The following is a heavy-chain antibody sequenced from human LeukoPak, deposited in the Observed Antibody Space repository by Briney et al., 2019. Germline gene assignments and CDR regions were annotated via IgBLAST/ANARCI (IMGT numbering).Heavy chain of an antibody. CDR3: ARERDMSFDP. Sequence: SETLSLTCTVSGGSISSYYWSWIRQPPGKGLEWIGYIYYSGSTNYNPSLKSRVTISVDTSKNQFSLKLSSVTAAVTAVYYCARERDMSFDPWGQGTLVTVSS. J-gene: IGHJ5*02. CDR2: IYYSGST. V-gene: IGHV4-59*01. D-gene: IGHD2-15*01. CDR1: GGSISSYY.